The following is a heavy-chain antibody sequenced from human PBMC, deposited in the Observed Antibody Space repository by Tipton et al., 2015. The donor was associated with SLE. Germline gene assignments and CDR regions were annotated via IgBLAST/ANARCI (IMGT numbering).Heavy chain of an antibody. CDR2: LSATSRYK. V-gene: IGHV3-21*04. Sequence: SLRLSCEGSGFNFSIYTTNWVRQAPGKGLEWVSSLSATSRYKYYTDSMLGRFTISRDNARNTLYLQMNSLRAEDAAVYYCASDIAVSGSHDYWGQGTLVTVSS. J-gene: IGHJ4*02. CDR1: GFNFSIYT. CDR3: ASDIAVSGSHDY. D-gene: IGHD6-19*01.